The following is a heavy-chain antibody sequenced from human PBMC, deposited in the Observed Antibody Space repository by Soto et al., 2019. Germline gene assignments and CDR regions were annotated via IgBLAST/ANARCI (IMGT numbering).Heavy chain of an antibody. V-gene: IGHV3-23*01. Sequence: KGLEWVSAISYNGGGTYYVDSVKGRFTVSRDNSKNTLYLQMHSLRAEDTAVYYCAKDRVPNDGRGYYSIVTDSWRQGTVVTGSS. J-gene: IGHJ4*02. D-gene: IGHD3-22*01. CDR3: AKDRVPNDGRGYYSIVTDS. CDR2: ISYNGGGT.